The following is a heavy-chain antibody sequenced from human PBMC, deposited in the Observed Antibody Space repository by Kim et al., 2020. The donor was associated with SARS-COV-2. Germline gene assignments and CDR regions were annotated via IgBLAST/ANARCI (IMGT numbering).Heavy chain of an antibody. J-gene: IGHJ4*02. D-gene: IGHD6-13*01. V-gene: IGHV3-74*01. CDR3: GRDVHYAAADY. CDR2: IKRDGSVT. CDR1: GFTFRDFW. Sequence: GGSLRLSCAASGFTFRDFWMHWVRQVPGKGLVWVSRIKRDGSVTNYADSVKGRFTVSRDNAKNTMYLQMNSLTVEDTAIYYCGRDVHYAAADYRGLGTLVTVSS.